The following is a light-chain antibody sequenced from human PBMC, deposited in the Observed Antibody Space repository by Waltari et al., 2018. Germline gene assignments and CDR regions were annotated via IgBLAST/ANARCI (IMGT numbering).Light chain of an antibody. CDR2: DAT. CDR3: QQRSSWPPT. V-gene: IGKV3-11*01. J-gene: IGKJ2*01. CDR1: QRVDNY. Sequence: EIVLTQSPATLSLSPGESAALSCRASQRVDNYLAWYQQKRGQAPRLLIFDATNRATDIPARFSGSGSGTDFTLTISSLEPDDFALYYCQQRSSWPPTFGQGTKLEIK.